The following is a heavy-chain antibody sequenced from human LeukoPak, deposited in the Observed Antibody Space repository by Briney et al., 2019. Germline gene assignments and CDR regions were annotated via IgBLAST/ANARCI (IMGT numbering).Heavy chain of an antibody. V-gene: IGHV3-48*03. D-gene: IGHD3-3*01. CDR1: GFTFSSYE. Sequence: GGSLRLSCAASGFTFSSYEMNWVRQAPGKGLEWVSYISSSGSTIYYADSVKGRFTISRDNAKNSLYLQMNSLRAEDTAVYNCSRWGIRIFGVEDYWGQGTLVTVSS. CDR2: ISSSGSTI. CDR3: SRWGIRIFGVEDY. J-gene: IGHJ4*02.